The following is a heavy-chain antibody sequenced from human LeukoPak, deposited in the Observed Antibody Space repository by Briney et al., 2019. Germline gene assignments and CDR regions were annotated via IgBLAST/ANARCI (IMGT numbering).Heavy chain of an antibody. D-gene: IGHD2-15*01. CDR2: IRSKAYGGTT. Sequence: GGSLRLSCTASGFTFGDYAMSWVRQAPGEGLEWVGFIRSKAYGGTTEYAASVKGRFTISRDDSKSIAYLQMNSLKTEDTAVYYCTLSGGIYWGQGTLVTVSS. J-gene: IGHJ4*02. CDR1: GFTFGDYA. V-gene: IGHV3-49*04. CDR3: TLSGGIY.